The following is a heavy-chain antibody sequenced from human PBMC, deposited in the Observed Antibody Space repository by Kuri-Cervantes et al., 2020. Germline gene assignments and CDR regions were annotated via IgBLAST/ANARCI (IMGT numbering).Heavy chain of an antibody. Sequence: SETLSLTCTVSGGSISSNSYYWGWIRQPPGSGLEWIGSIYYSGSAYYYSGSTYYNPSHKSRFTISVDTSKNQFSLKLSSVAAADTAVYYCATSDGYMGYWGQGTLVTVSS. J-gene: IGHJ4*02. CDR3: ATSDGYMGY. CDR2: IYYSGSAYYYSGST. CDR1: GGSISSNSYY. D-gene: IGHD5-24*01. V-gene: IGHV4-39*01.